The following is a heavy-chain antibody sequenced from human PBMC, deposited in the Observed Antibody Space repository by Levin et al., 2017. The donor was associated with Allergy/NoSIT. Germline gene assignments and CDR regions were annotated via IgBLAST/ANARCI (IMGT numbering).Heavy chain of an antibody. D-gene: IGHD3-10*01. J-gene: IGHJ3*02. CDR3: ASGIYTMVRGVTDAFDI. CDR1: GGSISSGGYS. Sequence: SQTFSLTCAVSGGSISSGGYSWSWIRQPPGKGLEWIGYIYHSGSTYYNPSLKSRVTISVDRSKNQFSLKLSSVTAADTAVYYCASGIYTMVRGVTDAFDIWGQGTMVTVSS. V-gene: IGHV4-30-2*01. CDR2: IYHSGST.